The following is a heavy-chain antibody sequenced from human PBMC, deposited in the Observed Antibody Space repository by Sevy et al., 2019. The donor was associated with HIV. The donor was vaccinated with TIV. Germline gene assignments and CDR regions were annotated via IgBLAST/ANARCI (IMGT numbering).Heavy chain of an antibody. Sequence: GGSLRLSCAASGFTFSNAWMSWVRQAPGKGLEWVGRIKSKTDGGKTDYAAPVKGRFTISRDDSKNTLYLQMNSLKTEDTAVYYCFSGWYDHGAFDIWGQGTMVTVSS. J-gene: IGHJ3*02. V-gene: IGHV3-15*01. CDR3: FSGWYDHGAFDI. CDR1: GFTFSNAW. CDR2: IKSKTDGGKT. D-gene: IGHD6-19*01.